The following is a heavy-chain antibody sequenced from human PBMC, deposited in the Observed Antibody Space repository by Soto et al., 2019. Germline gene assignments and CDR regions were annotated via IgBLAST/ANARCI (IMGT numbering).Heavy chain of an antibody. Sequence: GGSLRLSCAASGFTFSSYAMSWVRQAPGKGLEWVSAVSGSAANTFYADSVKGRFTISRDNSKNTLYLQMSGLRAEDTAVYFCAKGSDFFESSGDNVEYFQYCGQGTLVT. CDR2: VSGSAANT. J-gene: IGHJ1*01. CDR3: AKGSDFFESSGDNVEYFQY. D-gene: IGHD3-22*01. CDR1: GFTFSSYA. V-gene: IGHV3-23*01.